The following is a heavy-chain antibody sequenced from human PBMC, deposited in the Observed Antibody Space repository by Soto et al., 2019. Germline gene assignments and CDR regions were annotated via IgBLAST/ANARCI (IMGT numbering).Heavy chain of an antibody. D-gene: IGHD6-19*01. V-gene: IGHV1-3*01. J-gene: IGHJ6*02. CDR1: GYTFTSYT. CDR2: INAGNGNT. CDR3: ARERAVAGSYYYYGMDV. Sequence: GASVTVCCKASGYTFTSYTRQWVRQDPGQRLEWMGWINAGNGNTKYSRKFQGSVTITRDTSASTAYMELSSLRAGDTAVYYCARERAVAGSYYYYGMDVWGQGTTVTVSS.